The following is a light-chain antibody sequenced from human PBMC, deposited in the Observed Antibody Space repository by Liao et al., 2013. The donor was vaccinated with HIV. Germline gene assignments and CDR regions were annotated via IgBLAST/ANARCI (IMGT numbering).Light chain of an antibody. CDR3: QVWHSSSDHVV. J-gene: IGLJ2*01. V-gene: IGLV3-21*04. CDR2: YDR. CDR1: NIGGKS. Sequence: YVLTQPPSVSVAPGKAAAISCGGNNIGGKSVHWYQQRPGQAPVLVIHYDRDRPSGIPERFSGSTSGNTATLTISRVDAGDEADYYCQVWHSSSDHVVFGGGTKLTVL.